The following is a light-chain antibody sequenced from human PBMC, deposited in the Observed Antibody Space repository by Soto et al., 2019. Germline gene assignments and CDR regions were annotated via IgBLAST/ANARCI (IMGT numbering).Light chain of an antibody. CDR3: QQGSNWPPLT. Sequence: EIVLTQSPATLSLSPGERATLSCRASQSVSSYLAWYQQKPGQAPRLLIYDASNRATGIPARFSGSGSGTDFTLTISSLEPADFAVYYCQQGSNWPPLTFGGGTKVEIK. CDR1: QSVSSY. V-gene: IGKV3-11*01. CDR2: DAS. J-gene: IGKJ4*01.